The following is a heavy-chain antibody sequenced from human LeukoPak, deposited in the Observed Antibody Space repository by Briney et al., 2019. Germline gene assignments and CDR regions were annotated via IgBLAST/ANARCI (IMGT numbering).Heavy chain of an antibody. V-gene: IGHV3-48*03. Sequence: GGSLRLSCAASGLNFHSHEMNWVRQATGKGLEFISYISPSGTTMYYADSVKGRFTISRDNAKNSLYLQMNSLRAEDTAVYYCARGGYCTTALCYAMNAFDIWGQGTMVTVSS. J-gene: IGHJ3*02. D-gene: IGHD2-2*03. CDR3: ARGGYCTTALCYAMNAFDI. CDR2: ISPSGTTM. CDR1: GLNFHSHE.